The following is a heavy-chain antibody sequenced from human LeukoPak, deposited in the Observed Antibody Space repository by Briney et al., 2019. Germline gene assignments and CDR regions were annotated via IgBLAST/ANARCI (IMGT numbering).Heavy chain of an antibody. CDR1: GYTFTSYG. CDR3: ARAPNGDPAINYDSSKPTDY. Sequence: GASVKVSCKASGYTFTSYGISWVRQAPGQGLEWMGWISAYNGNTNYAQKLQGRVTMTTDTSTSTAYMELRSLRSDDTAVYYCARAPNGDPAINYDSSKPTDYWGQGALVTVSS. D-gene: IGHD3-22*01. CDR2: ISAYNGNT. J-gene: IGHJ4*02. V-gene: IGHV1-18*01.